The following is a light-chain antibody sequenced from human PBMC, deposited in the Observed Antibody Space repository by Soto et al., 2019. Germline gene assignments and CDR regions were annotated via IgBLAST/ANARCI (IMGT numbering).Light chain of an antibody. V-gene: IGKV1-5*01. CDR1: QSISSW. J-gene: IGKJ1*01. CDR2: DAS. CDR3: QQYSAKWA. Sequence: EIKMTQSPSTLSASIGDRVTITCRASQSISSWLAWYQQKPGKAPKLLIYDASSLESGVPPRFSGSGSGTEFTLTIRSLQPDDIATYYCQQYSAKWALGQGTKVDTK.